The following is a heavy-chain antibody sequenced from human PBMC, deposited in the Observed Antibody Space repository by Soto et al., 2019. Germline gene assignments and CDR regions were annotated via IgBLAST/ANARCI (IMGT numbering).Heavy chain of an antibody. V-gene: IGHV1-69*11. J-gene: IGHJ4*02. Sequence: QVQLVQSGAEVKKPGSSVKVSCKASGGTFSSYAISWVRQAPGQGLECLGGIIPILGTANYAQKFQGRVTITADESTSTAYMELSSLRSEDTAVYYCARGVAVAALYYFDYWGQGTLVTVSS. D-gene: IGHD6-19*01. CDR2: IIPILGTA. CDR1: GGTFSSYA. CDR3: ARGVAVAALYYFDY.